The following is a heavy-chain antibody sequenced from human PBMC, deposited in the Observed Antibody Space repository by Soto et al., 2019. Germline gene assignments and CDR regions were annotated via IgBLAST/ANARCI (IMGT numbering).Heavy chain of an antibody. V-gene: IGHV1-69*15. D-gene: IGHD5-12*01. Sequence: QVQLVQSGAEVKKPGSSVKVSCKASGGTFSNFAITWVRQAPGQGLEWVGRIIPIFGTTNVAQKFQGRVTITADESTTIANMELSGLRSDDTAVYYCAKDGGADGYFGNWLDPWGQGTLVTVSS. J-gene: IGHJ5*02. CDR2: IIPIFGTT. CDR1: GGTFSNFA. CDR3: AKDGGADGYFGNWLDP.